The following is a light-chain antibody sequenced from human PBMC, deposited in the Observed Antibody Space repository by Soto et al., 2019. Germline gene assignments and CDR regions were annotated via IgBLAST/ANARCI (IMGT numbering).Light chain of an antibody. J-gene: IGKJ1*01. CDR3: RQSYNVLWT. CDR1: KSINVN. Sequence: DIRMTQSPSSLSASVGDRVTITCRANKSINVNLNWYQRKPGKAPKLLIFDASSLQSGVPSRFSGSGSGTDFTLTITSLQPEDFATYYCRQSYNVLWTFGQGTKVDIK. V-gene: IGKV1-39*01. CDR2: DAS.